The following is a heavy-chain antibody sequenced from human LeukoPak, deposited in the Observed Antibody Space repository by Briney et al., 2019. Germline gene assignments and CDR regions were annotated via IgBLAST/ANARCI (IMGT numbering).Heavy chain of an antibody. CDR1: GYTFTSNY. V-gene: IGHV1-46*01. CDR3: ARDQEGFDY. J-gene: IGHJ4*02. CDR2: IYPRDGST. Sequence: ASVKVSCKASGYTFTSNYLHWVRQAPGQGLEWMGMIYPRDGSTSYAQNFQGRVTVTRDTSTTTVHMEPRGLRSEDTAVYYCARDQEGFDYWGQGTVVTVSS.